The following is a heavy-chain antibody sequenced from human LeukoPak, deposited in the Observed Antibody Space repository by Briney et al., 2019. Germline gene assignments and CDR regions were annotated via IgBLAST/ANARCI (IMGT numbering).Heavy chain of an antibody. D-gene: IGHD1-26*01. CDR1: GFTFSSYA. J-gene: IGHJ4*02. CDR3: ARGQLVGNTGHYFDY. CDR2: ISGSGGST. Sequence: GGSLRLSCAASGFTFSSYAMTWVRQAPGRGLKWVSGISGSGGSTYYADSVKGRFTISRDNSKNTLYLQMNSLRAEDTAVYYCARGQLVGNTGHYFDYWGQGTLVTVSS. V-gene: IGHV3-23*01.